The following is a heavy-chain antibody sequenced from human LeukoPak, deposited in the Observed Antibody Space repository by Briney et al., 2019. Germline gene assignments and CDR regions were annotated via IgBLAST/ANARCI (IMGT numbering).Heavy chain of an antibody. CDR2: ISGSGGST. V-gene: IGHV3-23*01. Sequence: GGCLRLSCAASGFTFSSYSMTWVRHAPGRGGEWVSAISGSGGSTYYADSVKGRFTISRDNSKNTLYLQMNSLRAADTAVYYCAKEHGYNYDYYYMDVWGKGTTVTVSS. CDR1: GFTFSSYS. D-gene: IGHD5-24*01. CDR3: AKEHGYNYDYYYMDV. J-gene: IGHJ6*03.